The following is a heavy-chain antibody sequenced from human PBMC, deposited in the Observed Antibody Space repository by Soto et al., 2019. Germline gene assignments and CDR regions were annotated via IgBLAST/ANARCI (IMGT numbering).Heavy chain of an antibody. V-gene: IGHV1-46*01. CDR1: GYTFTSYY. Sequence: ASVKVSCKASGYTFTSYYMHWVRQAPGQGLEWMGIINPSGGSTSYAQKFQGRVTMTRDTSTSTVYMELSNLRYDDTAVYYCARGPMAGWFDPWGQGTLVTVSS. D-gene: IGHD3-10*01. CDR2: INPSGGST. J-gene: IGHJ5*02. CDR3: ARGPMAGWFDP.